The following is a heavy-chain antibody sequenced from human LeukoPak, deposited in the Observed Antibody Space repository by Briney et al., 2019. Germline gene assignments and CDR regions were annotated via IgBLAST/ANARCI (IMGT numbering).Heavy chain of an antibody. D-gene: IGHD4-17*01. CDR3: ARTDGDYDY. V-gene: IGHV3-21*01. Sequence: GGSLRLSCAASGFTFRSYKMNWVRQAPGKGLEWVSSISTSSSYMYYADSVKGRFTISRDNAKNSLYLQMNSLRPEDTAVYYCARTDGDYDYRGQGTLVTVSS. CDR1: GFTFRSYK. CDR2: ISTSSSYM. J-gene: IGHJ4*02.